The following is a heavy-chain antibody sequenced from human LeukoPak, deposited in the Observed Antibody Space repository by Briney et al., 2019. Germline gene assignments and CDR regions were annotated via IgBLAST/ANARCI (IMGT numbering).Heavy chain of an antibody. CDR1: GFTFSSYG. Sequence: GGSLRLSCAASGFTFSSYGMHWVRQAPGKGLEWVAVIWYDGSNKYYADSVKGRFTISRDNSKNTLYLQMNSLRAEDTAVYYCAKTTIGYCSSTSCYYSPLDYWGQGTLVTVSS. CDR2: IWYDGSNK. V-gene: IGHV3-30*02. CDR3: AKTTIGYCSSTSCYYSPLDY. J-gene: IGHJ4*02. D-gene: IGHD2-2*01.